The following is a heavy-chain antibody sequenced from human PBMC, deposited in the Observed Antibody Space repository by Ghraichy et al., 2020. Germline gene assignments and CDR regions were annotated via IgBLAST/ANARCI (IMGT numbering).Heavy chain of an antibody. Sequence: GGSLRLSCAASGFTFSGSAMHWVRQASGKGLEWVGRIRSKANSYATAYAASVKGRFTISRDDSKNTAYLQMNSLKTEDTAVYYCTRLETTVTTFNGGEEYYFDYWGQGTLVTVSS. J-gene: IGHJ4*02. D-gene: IGHD4-17*01. CDR3: TRLETTVTTFNGGEEYYFDY. V-gene: IGHV3-73*01. CDR2: IRSKANSYAT. CDR1: GFTFSGSA.